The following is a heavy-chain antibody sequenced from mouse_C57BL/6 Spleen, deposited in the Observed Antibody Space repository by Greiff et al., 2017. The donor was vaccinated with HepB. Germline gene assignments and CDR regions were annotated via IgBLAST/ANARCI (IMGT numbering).Heavy chain of an antibody. D-gene: IGHD4-1*01. Sequence: QVQLQQPGAELVRPGTSVKLSCKASGYTFTSYWMHWVKQRPGQGLEWIGVIDPSDSYTNYNQKFKGKATLTVDTSSSTAYMQLSSLTSEDSAVYYCARGTETWFAYWGQGTLVTVSA. CDR2: IDPSDSYT. V-gene: IGHV1-59*01. CDR1: GYTFTSYW. J-gene: IGHJ3*01. CDR3: ARGTETWFAY.